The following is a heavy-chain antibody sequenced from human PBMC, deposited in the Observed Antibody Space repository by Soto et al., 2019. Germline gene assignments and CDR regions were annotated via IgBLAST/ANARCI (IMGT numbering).Heavy chain of an antibody. J-gene: IGHJ3*02. CDR1: GGTFSSYT. CDR2: IIPILGIT. Sequence: SVKVSCKASGGTFSSYTISWVRQAPGQGLEWMGRIIPILGITNYAQKNQGRVTITADKSTSTAYMELSSLRSDDTAVYYCARELYITMVQGFAFDIWGQGTMVTVSS. D-gene: IGHD3-10*01. V-gene: IGHV1-69*04. CDR3: ARELYITMVQGFAFDI.